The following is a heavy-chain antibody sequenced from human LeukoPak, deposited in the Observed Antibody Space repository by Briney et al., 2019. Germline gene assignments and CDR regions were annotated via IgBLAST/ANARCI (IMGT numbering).Heavy chain of an antibody. D-gene: IGHD6-19*01. CDR2: ISYDGSNK. Sequence: GGSLRLSCAASGFTFSSYAMHWVRQAPGKGLEWVAVISYDGSNKYYADSVKGRFTISRDNSKNTLYLQMNSLRAEDTAVYYCARDGEWNKWLVGHYYYYYYMDVWGKGTTVTVSS. CDR3: ARDGEWNKWLVGHYYYYYYMDV. CDR1: GFTFSSYA. J-gene: IGHJ6*03. V-gene: IGHV3-30*04.